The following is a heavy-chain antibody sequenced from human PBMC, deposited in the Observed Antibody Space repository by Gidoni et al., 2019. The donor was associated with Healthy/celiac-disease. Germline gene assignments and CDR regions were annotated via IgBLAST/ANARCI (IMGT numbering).Heavy chain of an antibody. D-gene: IGHD2-8*01. CDR3: AKDTMDIVLMVYAPPLDY. CDR2: ISGSGGST. V-gene: IGHV3-23*01. Sequence: EVQLLASGGGLVQPGGSLRLSCAASGFPFSSYALSWVRQAPGKGLEWVSAISGSGGSTYYADSVKGRFTISRDNSKNTLYLQMNSLRAEDTAVYYCAKDTMDIVLMVYAPPLDYWGQGTLVTVSS. J-gene: IGHJ4*02. CDR1: GFPFSSYA.